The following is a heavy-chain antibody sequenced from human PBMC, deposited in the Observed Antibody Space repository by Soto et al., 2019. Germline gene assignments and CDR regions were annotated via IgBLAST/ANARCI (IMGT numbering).Heavy chain of an antibody. V-gene: IGHV4-30-4*01. Sequence: QVQLKESGPGLVKPSETLSLTCNVSGGPIKTGDYYWNWIRQPPGKGLEWIGYVFYSGATNYSPYLKGRAATSMDTSKNQFSLSLTSVTAADTAVYYCSRAGFSYGHLLFWGQGIRVTVST. CDR2: VFYSGAT. CDR1: GGPIKTGDYY. CDR3: SRAGFSYGHLLF. J-gene: IGHJ4*02. D-gene: IGHD3-10*01.